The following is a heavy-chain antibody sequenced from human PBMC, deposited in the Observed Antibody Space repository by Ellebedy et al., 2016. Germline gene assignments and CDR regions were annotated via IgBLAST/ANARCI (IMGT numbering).Heavy chain of an antibody. Sequence: SLKISCAASGFTFDDYAMHWVRQAPGKGLEWVSGISWNSGSIGYADSVKGRFTISRDNAKNSLYLQMNSLRAEDTAVYYCASTVTTFCYWGQGTLVTVSS. CDR1: GFTFDDYA. D-gene: IGHD4-11*01. CDR3: ASTVTTFCY. CDR2: ISWNSGSI. V-gene: IGHV3-9*01. J-gene: IGHJ4*02.